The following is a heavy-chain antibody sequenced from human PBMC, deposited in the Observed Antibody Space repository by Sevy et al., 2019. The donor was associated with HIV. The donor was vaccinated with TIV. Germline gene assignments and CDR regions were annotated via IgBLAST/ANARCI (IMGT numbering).Heavy chain of an antibody. D-gene: IGHD3-22*01. CDR1: GFTFSSYD. V-gene: IGHV3-33*01. CDR2: IWYDGSNK. CDR3: ARGRDSSGLFGFDY. Sequence: GGSLRLSCAASGFTFSSYDMHWVRQAPGKGLEWVAVIWYDGSNKYYADSVKGRFTISRDNSKNTLYLQMNSLRAEDTAVYYCARGRDSSGLFGFDYWGQGTLVTVSS. J-gene: IGHJ4*02.